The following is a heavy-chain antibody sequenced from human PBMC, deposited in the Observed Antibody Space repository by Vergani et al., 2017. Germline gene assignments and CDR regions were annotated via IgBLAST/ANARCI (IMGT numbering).Heavy chain of an antibody. CDR3: ARETGYCSSTSCYLFFDY. CDR1: GGTFSSYA. D-gene: IGHD2-2*01. J-gene: IGHJ4*02. Sequence: QVQLVQSGAEVKKPGSSVKVSCKASGGTFSSYAMHWVRQAPGKGLEWVAVISYDGSNKYYADSVKGRFTISRDNSKNTLYLQMNSLRAEDTAVYYCARETGYCSSTSCYLFFDYWGQGTLVTVSS. V-gene: IGHV3-30*01. CDR2: ISYDGSNK.